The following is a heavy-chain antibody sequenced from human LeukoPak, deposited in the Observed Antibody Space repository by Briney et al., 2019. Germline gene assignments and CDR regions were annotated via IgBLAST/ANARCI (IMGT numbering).Heavy chain of an antibody. CDR3: ARQGIALTFDY. Sequence: TSETLSLTCTVSGYSISSGYYWGWIRQPPGKGLEWIGEINHSGSTNYNPSLKSRVTISVDTSKIQFSLKLSSVTAADTAVYYCARQGIALTFDYWGQGTLVTVSS. V-gene: IGHV4-38-2*02. CDR1: GYSISSGYY. D-gene: IGHD6-13*01. CDR2: INHSGST. J-gene: IGHJ4*02.